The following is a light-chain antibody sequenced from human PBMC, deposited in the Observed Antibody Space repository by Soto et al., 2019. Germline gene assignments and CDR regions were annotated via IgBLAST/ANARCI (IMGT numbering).Light chain of an antibody. V-gene: IGKV3-20*01. CDR2: GAS. CDR3: QQYGSSGT. CDR1: QSVSNNY. Sequence: EIVLTQSPVTLSLSPGERATLSCRASQSVSNNYLAWYQQKPGQAPRLLIYGASNRATGIPDRFSGSGSGTDFALTISRLEPEDFVVYYCQQYGSSGTFGQGTKVDIK. J-gene: IGKJ1*01.